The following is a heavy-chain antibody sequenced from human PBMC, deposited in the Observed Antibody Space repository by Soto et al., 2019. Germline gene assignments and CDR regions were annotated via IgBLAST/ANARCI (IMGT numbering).Heavy chain of an antibody. D-gene: IGHD3-9*01. CDR2: IRSKAYGGTT. Sequence: PGGSLRLSCTASGFTFGDYAMSWFRQAPGKGLEWVGFIRSKAYGGTTEYAASVKGRFTISRDDSKSTAYLQMNSLKTEDTAVYYCTRAPFYDILTGWGAFDIWGQGTMVTVSS. CDR1: GFTFGDYA. J-gene: IGHJ3*02. CDR3: TRAPFYDILTGWGAFDI. V-gene: IGHV3-49*03.